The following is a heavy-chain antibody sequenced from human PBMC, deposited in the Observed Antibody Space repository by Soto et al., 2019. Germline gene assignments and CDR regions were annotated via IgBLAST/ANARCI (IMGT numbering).Heavy chain of an antibody. CDR1: GFTFSSYD. CDR3: ATSPPNYDFWSGYPNYYYYMDV. Sequence: PGGSLRLSCAASGFTFSSYDMHWVRQATGKGLEWVSAIGTAGDTYYPGSVKGRFTISRENAKNSLYLQMNSLRAEDTAVYYCATSPPNYDFWSGYPNYYYYMDVWGKGTTVTVSS. V-gene: IGHV3-13*01. D-gene: IGHD3-3*01. CDR2: IGTAGDT. J-gene: IGHJ6*03.